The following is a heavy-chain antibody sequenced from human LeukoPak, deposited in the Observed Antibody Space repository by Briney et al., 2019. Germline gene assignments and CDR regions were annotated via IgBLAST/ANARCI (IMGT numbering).Heavy chain of an antibody. CDR3: ARVEGSGSYPYLDY. D-gene: IGHD3-10*01. J-gene: IGHJ4*02. CDR2: MNPNSGNT. Sequence: ASVKVSCKASGYTFTSYDINWVRQATGQGLEWMGWMNPNSGNTGYSQKFQGRVTITRNTSTSTAYLGLSSLRSEDTAVYYCARVEGSGSYPYLDYWGQGTLVTVSS. CDR1: GYTFTSYD. V-gene: IGHV1-8*03.